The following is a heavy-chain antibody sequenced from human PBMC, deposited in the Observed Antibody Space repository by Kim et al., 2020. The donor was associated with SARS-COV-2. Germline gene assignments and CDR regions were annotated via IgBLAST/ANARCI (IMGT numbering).Heavy chain of an antibody. Sequence: GGSLRLSCAASGFTFSSYWMGWVRQAPGKGLEWVANIKQDGSEKYYVDSVKGRFTISRDNAKNSLYLQMNSLRAEDTAVYYCARTYYDSSGYYSPEYFQHWGQGTLVTVSS. V-gene: IGHV3-7*01. D-gene: IGHD3-22*01. CDR3: ARTYYDSSGYYSPEYFQH. J-gene: IGHJ1*01. CDR1: GFTFSSYW. CDR2: IKQDGSEK.